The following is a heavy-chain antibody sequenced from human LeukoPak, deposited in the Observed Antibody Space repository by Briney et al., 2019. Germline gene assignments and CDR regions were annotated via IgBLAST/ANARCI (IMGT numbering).Heavy chain of an antibody. J-gene: IGHJ4*02. CDR2: IKSKTDGGTT. CDR3: TAVSSVAVEGDYFDY. Sequence: PGGSLRLSCAASGFTFSNAWMSGVRQAPGKGLEWVGRIKSKTDGGTTDYAAPVKGRFTISRDDSKDTLYLQMNSMKTEDTAVYYCTAVSSVAVEGDYFDYWGQGTLVTVSS. V-gene: IGHV3-15*01. CDR1: GFTFSNAW. D-gene: IGHD6-19*01.